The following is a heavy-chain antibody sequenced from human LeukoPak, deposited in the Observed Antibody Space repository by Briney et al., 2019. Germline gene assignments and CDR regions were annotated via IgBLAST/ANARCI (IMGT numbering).Heavy chain of an antibody. V-gene: IGHV1-69*13. Sequence: SVKVSCKASGGTFSSYAISWVRQAPGQGLEWMGGVIPIFGTANYAQKFHGRVTITAGESSSTAYMELGSLRSEDTAVYYCARGDFWSGYYSYAIDYWGQGTLVTVSS. CDR1: GGTFSSYA. CDR2: VIPIFGTA. D-gene: IGHD3-3*01. J-gene: IGHJ4*02. CDR3: ARGDFWSGYYSYAIDY.